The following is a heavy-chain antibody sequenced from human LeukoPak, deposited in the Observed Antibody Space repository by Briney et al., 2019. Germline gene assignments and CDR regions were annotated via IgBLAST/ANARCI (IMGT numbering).Heavy chain of an antibody. CDR1: GYTFTSYY. D-gene: IGHD6-6*01. CDR3: ARVRQQLDGMDV. J-gene: IGHJ6*02. CDR2: INPSGGST. V-gene: IGHV1-46*01. Sequence: ASVTVFCKASGYTFTSYYMHWVRQAPGQGLEWMGIINPSGGSTIYAQKFQGRVTMTRDTSTSIVYMELSSLRSEDTAVYYCARVRQQLDGMDVWGQGTTVTVAS.